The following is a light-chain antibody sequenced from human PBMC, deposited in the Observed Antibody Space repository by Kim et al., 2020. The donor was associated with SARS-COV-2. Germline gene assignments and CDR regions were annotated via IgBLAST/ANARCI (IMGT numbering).Light chain of an antibody. CDR2: EDN. J-gene: IGLJ3*02. CDR3: QSYDSSAWV. CDR1: SGSIASNY. Sequence: GKTVTISCTRSSGSIASNYVQWYQQRPGSAPTTVIYEDNQRPSGVPDRFSGSIDSSSNSASLTISGLTTEDEADYYCQSYDSSAWVFGGGTQLTVL. V-gene: IGLV6-57*03.